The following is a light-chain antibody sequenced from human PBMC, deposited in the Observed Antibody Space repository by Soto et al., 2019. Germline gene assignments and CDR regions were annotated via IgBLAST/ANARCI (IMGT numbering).Light chain of an antibody. CDR2: GAS. CDR1: QSVSRY. V-gene: IGKV3-15*01. CDR3: QQYNNWPRT. Sequence: ELVLTQSPATLSVSPGERATLSCSAIQSVSRYVALYQQNPDQAPRLVICGASFWVIGIPCWFSGSGSGTELYLTMCRFQSIGFAVYYCQQYNNWPRTFRLGKMVDIK. J-gene: IGKJ1*01.